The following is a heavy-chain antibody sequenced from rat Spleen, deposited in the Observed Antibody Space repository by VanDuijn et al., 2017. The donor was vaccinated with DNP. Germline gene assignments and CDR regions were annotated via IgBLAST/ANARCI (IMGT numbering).Heavy chain of an antibody. CDR3: ARDWGSGYYLDY. V-gene: IGHV2-41*01. CDR1: GFSLTSNG. Sequence: QVQLKESGPGLVQPSQTLSLTCTVSGFSLTSNGVHWVRQPPGKGLEWVGAIWNTGGTRYNSGLKSRLIISKDASRSQVFLDMNSLQTEDTATYYCARDWGSGYYLDYWGQGVMVTVSS. D-gene: IGHD2-3*01. J-gene: IGHJ2*01. CDR2: IWNTGGT.